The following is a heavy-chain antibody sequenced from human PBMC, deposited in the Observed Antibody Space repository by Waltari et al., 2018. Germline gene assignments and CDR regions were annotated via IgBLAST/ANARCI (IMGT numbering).Heavy chain of an antibody. J-gene: IGHJ4*02. Sequence: EVQLLESGGGLVQPGGSLRLSCAASGFTFSSYAMSWVRQAPGKGLEWVSAISGSGGSTYYADSVKGRFTIPRDNSKNTLYLQMNSLRAEDTAVYYCAKDPSIVVVPGEFDYWGQGTLVTVSS. V-gene: IGHV3-23*01. D-gene: IGHD2-2*01. CDR3: AKDPSIVVVPGEFDY. CDR1: GFTFSSYA. CDR2: ISGSGGST.